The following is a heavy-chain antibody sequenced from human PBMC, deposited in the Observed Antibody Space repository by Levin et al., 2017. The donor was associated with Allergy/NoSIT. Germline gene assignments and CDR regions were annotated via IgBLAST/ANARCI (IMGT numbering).Heavy chain of an antibody. J-gene: IGHJ6*02. CDR1: GGTFSSYA. V-gene: IGHV1-69*06. Sequence: KISCKASGGTFSSYAISWVRQAPGQGLEWMGGIIPIFGTANYAQKFQGRVTITADKSTSTAYMELSSLRSEDTAVYYCARDREKWDPNLHRYYYGMDVWGQGTTVTVSS. D-gene: IGHD1-26*01. CDR2: IIPIFGTA. CDR3: ARDREKWDPNLHRYYYGMDV.